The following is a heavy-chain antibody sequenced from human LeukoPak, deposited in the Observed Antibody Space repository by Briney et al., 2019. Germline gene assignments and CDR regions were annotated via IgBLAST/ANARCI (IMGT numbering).Heavy chain of an antibody. CDR3: AASPDYYDSSGYSYYFDY. CDR1: GFTFTSST. V-gene: IGHV1-58*01. CDR2: ISVSSGNT. J-gene: IGHJ4*02. D-gene: IGHD3-22*01. Sequence: SVKVSCNASGFTFTSSTVQWVRQASGQRLEWIGWISVSSGNTNHAQKFQERVTITRDMSTSTAYMELSSLRSEDTAVYYCAASPDYYDSSGYSYYFDYWGQGTLVTVSS.